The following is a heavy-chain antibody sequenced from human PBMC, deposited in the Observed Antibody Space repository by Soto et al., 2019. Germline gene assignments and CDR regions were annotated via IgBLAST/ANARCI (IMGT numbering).Heavy chain of an antibody. D-gene: IGHD3-10*02. V-gene: IGHV4-59*02. CDR1: YASVIKYY. CDR3: ARGQLLFAY. J-gene: IGHJ4*02. CDR2: ISHTGYT. Sequence: ASETLSLTCSFSYASVIKYYWSWIRQPPGKGLEWIGYISHTGYTSYNPSLESRLTISMDKSKNQLSLNLNSVTTADTAVYYCARGQLLFAYWGQGTPVTVSS.